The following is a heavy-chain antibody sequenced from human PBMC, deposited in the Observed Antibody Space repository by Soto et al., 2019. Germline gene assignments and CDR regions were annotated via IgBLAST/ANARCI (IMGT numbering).Heavy chain of an antibody. D-gene: IGHD6-13*01. CDR1: GGTFSSYA. Sequence: ASVKVSCKASGGTFSSYAISWVRQAPGQGLEWMGGIIPIFGTANYAQKFQGRVTITADESTSTAYMELSSLRSEDTAVYYCARGGAAAGNWEGDYYYGMDVWGQGTTVTVSS. CDR3: ARGGAAAGNWEGDYYYGMDV. J-gene: IGHJ6*02. V-gene: IGHV1-69*13. CDR2: IIPIFGTA.